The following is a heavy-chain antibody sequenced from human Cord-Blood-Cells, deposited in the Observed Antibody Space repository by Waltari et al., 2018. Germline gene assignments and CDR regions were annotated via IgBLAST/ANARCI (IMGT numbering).Heavy chain of an antibody. Sequence: QLQLQESGPGLVKPSETLSPTCTVSVGSISSSSYYRGWIRPPPGKGLEWIGSIYYSGSTYYNPSLKSRVTISVDTSKNQFSLKLSSVTAADTAVYYCASTREYYYDSSGYYNAFDIWGQGTMVTVSS. D-gene: IGHD3-22*01. V-gene: IGHV4-39*01. J-gene: IGHJ3*02. CDR2: IYYSGST. CDR1: VGSISSSSYY. CDR3: ASTREYYYDSSGYYNAFDI.